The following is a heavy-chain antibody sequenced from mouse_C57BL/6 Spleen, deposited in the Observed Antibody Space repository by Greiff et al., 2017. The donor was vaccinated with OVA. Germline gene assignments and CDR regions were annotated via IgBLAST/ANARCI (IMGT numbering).Heavy chain of an antibody. J-gene: IGHJ3*01. V-gene: IGHV14-4*01. D-gene: IGHD3-2*02. CDR1: GFNIKDDY. CDR2: IDPENGDT. Sequence: EVKLQESGAELVRPGASVKLSCTASGFNIKDDYMHWVKQRPEQGLEWIGWIDPENGDTEYASKFQGKATITADTSSNTAYLQLSSLTSEDTAVYYCTTDSSGYGGFAYWGQGTLVTVSA. CDR3: TTDSSGYGGFAY.